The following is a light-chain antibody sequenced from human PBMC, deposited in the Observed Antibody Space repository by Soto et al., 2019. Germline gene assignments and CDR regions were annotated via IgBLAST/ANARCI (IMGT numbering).Light chain of an antibody. Sequence: SYELTQPPSVSVSPGQTARITCSGDALPKQYVYWYQQKPGQAPVLVIYKDSERPSGIPERFSGSSSGTTVTLTISGVQAEDEADYYCQSGDSSPTYRVFGGGTQLTVL. CDR3: QSGDSSPTYRV. V-gene: IGLV3-25*03. CDR2: KDS. CDR1: ALPKQY. J-gene: IGLJ2*01.